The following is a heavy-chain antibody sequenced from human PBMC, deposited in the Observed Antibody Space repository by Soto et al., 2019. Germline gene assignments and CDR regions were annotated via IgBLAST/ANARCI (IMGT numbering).Heavy chain of an antibody. D-gene: IGHD1-26*01. CDR3: AGEKVGTTGIDF. Sequence: QAQLVQSGAEVKKPGASVKVSCKASGYTFTGYDINWVRQATGQGLEWMGWMNPTSGNTGYAQNFQCRVTMTRENSITQAYMELTSLRDDDSAVYYCAGEKVGTTGIDFWGQGTLVTVSS. J-gene: IGHJ4*02. CDR1: GYTFTGYD. CDR2: MNPTSGNT. V-gene: IGHV1-8*01.